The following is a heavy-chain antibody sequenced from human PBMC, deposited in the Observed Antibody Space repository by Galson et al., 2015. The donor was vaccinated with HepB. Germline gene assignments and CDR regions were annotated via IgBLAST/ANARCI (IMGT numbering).Heavy chain of an antibody. CDR2: ISASTAAI. CDR3: ARDRGGSGSSLSYYCDMDV. V-gene: IGHV3-48*04. CDR1: GFTFSSYS. Sequence: SLRLSCAASGFTFSSYSMNWVRQAPGEGLEWVSDISASTAAIYYADSVKGRFTISRDNAKNSLYLQMHSLSAEDTAVDYCARDRGGSGSSLSYYCDMDVWGPGTTVNV. D-gene: IGHD3-10*01. J-gene: IGHJ6*02.